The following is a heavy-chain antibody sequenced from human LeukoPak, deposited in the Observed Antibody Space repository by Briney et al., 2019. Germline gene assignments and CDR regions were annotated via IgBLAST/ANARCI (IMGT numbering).Heavy chain of an antibody. V-gene: IGHV3-9*01. CDR3: AKGISGWYLDALDI. CDR2: ISWNSGHI. CDR1: GFTFDDYA. J-gene: IGHJ3*02. Sequence: GRSLRLSCAASGFTFDDYAMHWVRQAPGKGLEWVSGISWNSGHIGYADSVKGRVTISRDNAKNSLYLQMTSLRAEDTALYYCAKGISGWYLDALDIWGQGTKVTVSS. D-gene: IGHD6-19*01.